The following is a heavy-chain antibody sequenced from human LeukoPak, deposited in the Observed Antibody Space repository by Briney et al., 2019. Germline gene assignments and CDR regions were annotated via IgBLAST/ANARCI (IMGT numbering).Heavy chain of an antibody. CDR2: INPNSGGT. CDR3: ARSLKHIVLVVYFDY. J-gene: IGHJ4*02. CDR1: GYTFTGYY. Sequence: ASVKVSCKASGYTFTGYYMHWVRQAPGQGLEWMGWINPNSGGTNYAQKFQGRVTMTRDTSISTAYMELSRLRSDDTAVYYCARSLKHIVLVVYFDYWGQGTLVTVSS. D-gene: IGHD2-8*02. V-gene: IGHV1-2*02.